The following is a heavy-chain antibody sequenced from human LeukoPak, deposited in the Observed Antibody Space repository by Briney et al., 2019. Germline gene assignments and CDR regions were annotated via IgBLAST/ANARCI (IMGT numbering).Heavy chain of an antibody. J-gene: IGHJ3*02. CDR2: IYYSGST. CDR3: ARVTVDIVVVQAAMGAFDI. CDR1: GGSISSSSYY. Sequence: PSETLSLTCTVSGGSISSSSYYWGWIRQPPGKGLEWIGSIYYSGSTYYNPSLKSRVTISVDTSKTQFSLKLSSVTAADTAVYYCARVTVDIVVVQAAMGAFDIWGKGTMVTVSS. D-gene: IGHD2-2*03. V-gene: IGHV4-39*07.